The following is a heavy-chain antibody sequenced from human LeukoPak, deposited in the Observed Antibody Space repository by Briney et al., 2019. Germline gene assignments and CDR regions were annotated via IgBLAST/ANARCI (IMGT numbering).Heavy chain of an antibody. CDR2: INHSGST. V-gene: IGHV4-34*01. J-gene: IGHJ5*02. Sequence: SETLSLTCAVYGGSFSGYYWSWIRQPPGKGLEWIGEINHSGSTNYNPSLKSRVTISVDTSKNQFSLKLSSVTAADTAVYYCARGGEGYMSLGWFDPWGQGTLVTVSS. CDR3: ARGGEGYMSLGWFDP. D-gene: IGHD6-13*01. CDR1: GGSFSGYY.